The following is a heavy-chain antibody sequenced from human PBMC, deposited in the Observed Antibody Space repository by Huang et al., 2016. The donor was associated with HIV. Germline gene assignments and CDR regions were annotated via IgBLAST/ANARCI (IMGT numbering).Heavy chain of an antibody. Sequence: QMQLVQSGPEMKKPGTAVKVSCKASGFTFSNSAVPWVRQNRGQRLEWIGSIVDGSSNTNYAQEFQGRVIITRDLSTSTAYMEVSGLTSEDTAVYYCAADFWNGYIKTDYFFDYWGPGTLVTVSS. CDR1: GFTFSNSA. J-gene: IGHJ4*02. CDR2: IVDGSSNT. V-gene: IGHV1-58*01. D-gene: IGHD3-3*01. CDR3: AADFWNGYIKTDYFFDY.